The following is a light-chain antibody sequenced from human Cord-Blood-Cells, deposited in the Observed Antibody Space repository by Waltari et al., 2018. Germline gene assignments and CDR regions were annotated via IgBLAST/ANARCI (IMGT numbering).Light chain of an antibody. J-gene: IGKJ4*01. CDR3: QQYNNWPLT. V-gene: IGKV3-15*01. CDR2: GAS. CDR1: QSVSSN. Sequence: EIEMTQSRATLSVSPGERATLSCRASQSVSSNFAWYQQKPGQAPRLLIYGASTRATGIPARFSGSGSGTEFTLTISSLQSEDFAVYYCQQYNNWPLTFGGGTKVEIK.